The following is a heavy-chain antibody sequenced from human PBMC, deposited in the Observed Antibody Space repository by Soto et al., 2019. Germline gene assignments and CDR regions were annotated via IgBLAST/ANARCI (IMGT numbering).Heavy chain of an antibody. CDR1: GYSFTSYS. J-gene: IGHJ6*02. CDR2: IYPGDSDT. V-gene: IGHV5-51*01. CDR3: ARLCGGAPYYYYGMDV. Sequence: GESLKISCKGSGYSFTSYSIGWVRQMPGKGLEWMGIIYPGDSDTRYSPSFQGQVTISADKSTSTAYLQWSSLKASDTAMYYCARLCGGAPYYYYGMDVWGQGTTVTVSS.